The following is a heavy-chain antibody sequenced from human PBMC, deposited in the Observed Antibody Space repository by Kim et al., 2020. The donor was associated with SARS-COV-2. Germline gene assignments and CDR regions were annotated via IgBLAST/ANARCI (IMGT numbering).Heavy chain of an antibody. V-gene: IGHV1-8*01. CDR1: GYTFSTYD. D-gene: IGHD1-20*01. CDR2: MNPNTGNT. CDR3: ARGRFAASDEAYNKEFDF. Sequence: ASVKVSCKASGYTFSTYDINWVRQATGQGLEWMGWMNPNTGNTGYAQDFQGRVTMTRSTSMSTAYMELSGLGSEDSAVYYCARGRFAASDEAYNKEFDFWGQGTLVSVSS. J-gene: IGHJ4*02.